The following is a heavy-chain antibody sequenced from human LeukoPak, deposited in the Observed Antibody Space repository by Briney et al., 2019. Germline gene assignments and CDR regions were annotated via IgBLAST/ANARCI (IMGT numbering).Heavy chain of an antibody. V-gene: IGHV3-30*02. CDR1: GFTFSGCG. Sequence: GGSLRLSCAASGFTFSGCGMHWVRQAPGKGLEWVAFIWYDGRDKYYADPVKGRFTISRDNSKNTLYLQMNSLRAEDTAMYYCAKDPYSYGSYFDYWGQGTLVTVSS. CDR3: AKDPYSYGSYFDY. D-gene: IGHD5-18*01. J-gene: IGHJ4*02. CDR2: IWYDGRDK.